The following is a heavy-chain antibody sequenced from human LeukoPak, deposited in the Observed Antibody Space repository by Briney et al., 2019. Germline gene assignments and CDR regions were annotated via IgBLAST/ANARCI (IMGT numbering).Heavy chain of an antibody. CDR1: GYTFTSYY. J-gene: IGHJ5*02. CDR2: INPSGGST. V-gene: IGHV1-46*01. Sequence: GASVKVSCKASGYTFTSYYMHWVRQAPGQGLEWMGIINPSGGSTSYAQKFQGRVTMTTDTSTSTAYMELRSLRFDDTAVYYCARDGTIFGRGGWFDPWGQGTLVTVSS. CDR3: ARDGTIFGRGGWFDP. D-gene: IGHD3-3*01.